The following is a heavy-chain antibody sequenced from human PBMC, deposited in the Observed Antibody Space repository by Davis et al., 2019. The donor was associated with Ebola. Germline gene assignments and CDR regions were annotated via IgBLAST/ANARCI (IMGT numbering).Heavy chain of an antibody. J-gene: IGHJ6*02. Sequence: GGSLRLSCAASGFTFSSYSMNWVRQAPGKALEWVSSISISSRYLYYADSAKGRFTISIDNAKNSLYRQMNSLRAEDTAVYYCARDRPLDFFFGDYYGMDVWGQGTTVTVSS. V-gene: IGHV3-21*01. CDR2: ISISSRYL. D-gene: IGHD3-16*01. CDR1: GFTFSSYS. CDR3: ARDRPLDFFFGDYYGMDV.